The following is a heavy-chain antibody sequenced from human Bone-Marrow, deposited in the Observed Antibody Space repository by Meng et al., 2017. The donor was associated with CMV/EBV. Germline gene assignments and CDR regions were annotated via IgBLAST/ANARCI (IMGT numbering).Heavy chain of an antibody. D-gene: IGHD2-2*01. CDR1: GGTFSSYA. CDR3: ARDYSRSSTSGGAFDI. Sequence: GGTFSSYASSWARQAPGQGLEWMGGIIPILGIANYAQKFQGRVTITADKSTSTAYMELSSLRSEDTAVYYCARDYSRSSTSGGAFDIWGQGTMVTVSS. J-gene: IGHJ3*02. V-gene: IGHV1-69*10. CDR2: IIPILGIA.